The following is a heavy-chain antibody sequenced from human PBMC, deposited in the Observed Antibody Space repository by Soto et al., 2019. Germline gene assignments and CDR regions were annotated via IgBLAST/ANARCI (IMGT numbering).Heavy chain of an antibody. V-gene: IGHV3-21*01. Sequence: EVQLVESGGGLVKPGGSPRLSCAASGFIFRSYSINWVRQAPGKGLEWVSSISSSSSYIYYADSVKGRFTISRDNAKNSLYLQMSSLRAEDTAVYYCARGHVGAPGDIWGQGTMVTVSS. CDR3: ARGHVGAPGDI. J-gene: IGHJ3*02. CDR1: GFIFRSYS. D-gene: IGHD1-26*01. CDR2: ISSSSSYI.